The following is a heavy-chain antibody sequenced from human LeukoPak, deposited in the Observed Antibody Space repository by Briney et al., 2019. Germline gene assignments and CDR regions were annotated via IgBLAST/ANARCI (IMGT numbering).Heavy chain of an antibody. CDR1: GYTFTSYY. CDR3: AREPLGIGAFDI. J-gene: IGHJ3*02. Sequence: ASVTVSFTASGYTFTSYYMHWVRQAPGQGLEWMGIINPSGGSTSYAQKFQGRVTMTRDTSTSTVYMELSSLRSEDTAVYYCAREPLGIGAFDIWGQGTMVTVSS. CDR2: INPSGGST. V-gene: IGHV1-46*01. D-gene: IGHD7-27*01.